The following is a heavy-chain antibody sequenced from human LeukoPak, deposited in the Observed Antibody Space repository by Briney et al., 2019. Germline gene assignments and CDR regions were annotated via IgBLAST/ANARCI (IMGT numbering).Heavy chain of an antibody. CDR1: GYDFTTYW. V-gene: IGHV5-51*01. CDR3: ARHRSVDDGRRLDY. CDR2: IYPGDSDT. J-gene: IGHJ4*02. Sequence: GESLKISCKVSGYDFTTYWIGWVRQMPGKGLEWMGIIYPGDSDTRYSPSFQGQVNISADKSISTAYLQWSSLKASDTAMYYCARHRSVDDGRRLDYWGQGTLVTVSA.